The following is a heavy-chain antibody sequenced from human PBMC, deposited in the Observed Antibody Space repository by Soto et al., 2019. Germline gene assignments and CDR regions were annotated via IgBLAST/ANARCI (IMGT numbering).Heavy chain of an antibody. D-gene: IGHD3-22*01. CDR1: EYSFTSYY. CDR3: AATRGYSPPFDS. J-gene: IGHJ4*02. Sequence: QVQLVQSGAEVKKPGASAKVSCKASEYSFTSYYMHWVRRAPGQGLEWMGMIDPSGDNTGYPQKFQGRVTMTSDTSTSTVYMELSSLRSEDTVMYYCAATRGYSPPFDSWGQGTRVTVS. V-gene: IGHV1-46*01. CDR2: IDPSGDNT.